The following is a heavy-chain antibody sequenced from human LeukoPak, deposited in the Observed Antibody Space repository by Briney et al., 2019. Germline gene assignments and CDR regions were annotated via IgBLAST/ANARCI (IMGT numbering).Heavy chain of an antibody. J-gene: IGHJ4*02. CDR3: ARQEGGNSPVDC. CDR1: GYSFSTYW. CDR2: VYPDDSDI. V-gene: IGHV5-51*01. Sequence: GESLKISCKGSGYSFSTYWIGWVRQVPGRGLEWMGIVYPDDSDIRYSPPFQGQVTISADKSINTAYLQWSSLKASDTAMYYCARQEGGNSPVDCWGQGTLVTVSS. D-gene: IGHD4-23*01.